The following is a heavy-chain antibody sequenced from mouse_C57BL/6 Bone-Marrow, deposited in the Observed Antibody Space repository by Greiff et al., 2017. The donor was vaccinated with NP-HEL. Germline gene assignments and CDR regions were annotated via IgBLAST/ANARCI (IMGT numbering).Heavy chain of an antibody. V-gene: IGHV2-5*01. D-gene: IGHD1-1*01. CDR3: ATDGSSLYYYAMDY. CDR1: GFSLTSYG. J-gene: IGHJ4*01. Sequence: VKLVESGPGLVQPSQSLSITCTVSGFSLTSYGVHWVRQSPGKGLEWLGVIWRGGSTDYNAAFMSRLSITKDNSKSQVFFKMNSLQADDTAIYYCATDGSSLYYYAMDYWGQGTSVTVSS. CDR2: IWRGGST.